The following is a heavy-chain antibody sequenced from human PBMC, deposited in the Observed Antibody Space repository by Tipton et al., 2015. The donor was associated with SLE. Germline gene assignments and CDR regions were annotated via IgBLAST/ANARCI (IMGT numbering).Heavy chain of an antibody. V-gene: IGHV4-59*11. CDR1: GGSITNHY. J-gene: IGHJ3*02. CDR2: IHYSGTT. Sequence: TLSLTCTVSGGSITNHYWNWIRQPPGKGLEWIGYIHYSGTTHDNPSLKSRVTMSVDMSKNQFSLRLTSVTAADTAVYYCARASRIGDIWGQGTMVTVSS. CDR3: ARASRIGDI. D-gene: IGHD3-22*01.